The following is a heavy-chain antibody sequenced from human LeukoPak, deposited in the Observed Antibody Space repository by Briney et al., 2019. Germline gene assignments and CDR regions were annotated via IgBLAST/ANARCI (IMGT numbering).Heavy chain of an antibody. D-gene: IGHD2-15*01. J-gene: IGHJ6*02. CDR3: ARGYCSGGSCYSRNSVYGMDV. CDR1: GYTFTGYY. CDR2: INPNSGGT. Sequence: ASVKVSCKASGYTFTGYYMHWVRQAPGQGLEWMGWINPNSGGTNYAQKFQGWVTMTRDTSISTAYMELSRLRSDDTAVYYCARGYCSGGSCYSRNSVYGMDVWGQGTTVTVSS. V-gene: IGHV1-2*04.